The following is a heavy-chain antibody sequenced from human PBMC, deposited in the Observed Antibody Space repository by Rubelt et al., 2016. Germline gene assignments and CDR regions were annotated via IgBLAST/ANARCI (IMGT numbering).Heavy chain of an antibody. CDR3: ASQRGYSRGRH. CDR2: ITHSGST. J-gene: IGHJ4*02. D-gene: IGHD6-19*01. CDR1: GGLIRSYY. Sequence: QLQESGTVLVKPSETLSLTCTASGGLIRSYYWSLIRQPPRKELDWVGDITHSGSTTYNPSLKSRVSKSVDTYKAQFTLTRVAVTAADTAVYYCASQRGYSRGRHWGQGTLVTVSS. V-gene: IGHV4-59*04.